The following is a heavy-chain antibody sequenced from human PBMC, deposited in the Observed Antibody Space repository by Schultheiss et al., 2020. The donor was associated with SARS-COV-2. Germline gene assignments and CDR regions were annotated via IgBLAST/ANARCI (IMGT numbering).Heavy chain of an antibody. CDR3: ARVSTVTTSV. V-gene: IGHV3-23*01. CDR2: ISGSGGST. CDR1: GFTFSSYD. Sequence: GGSLRLSCAASGFTFSSYDMHWVRQAPGKGLEWVSAISGSGGSTYYADSVKGRFTISRDNSKNTLYLQMNSLRAEDTALYYCARVSTVTTSVWGQGTLVTVSS. J-gene: IGHJ4*02. D-gene: IGHD4-17*01.